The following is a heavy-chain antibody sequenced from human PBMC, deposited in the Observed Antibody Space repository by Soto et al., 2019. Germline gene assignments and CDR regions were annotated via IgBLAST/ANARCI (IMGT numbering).Heavy chain of an antibody. CDR2: VYSGGGT. CDR1: GGSLRGYS. CDR3: AREKTPMSPHYFYYGMDV. V-gene: IGHV4-59*01. J-gene: IGHJ6*02. Sequence: QVQLQESGPGVVKPSETLSLTCTVSGGSLRGYSWSWIRQSPGKGLEWIGYVYSGGGTNYSPSFMGRVTISLATSDNQFSLKLNSVTAADTAVYYCAREKTPMSPHYFYYGMDVWGQGTTVTFSS. D-gene: IGHD3-9*01.